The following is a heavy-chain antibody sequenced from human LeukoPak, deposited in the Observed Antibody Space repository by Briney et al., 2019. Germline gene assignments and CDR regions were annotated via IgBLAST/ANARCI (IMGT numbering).Heavy chain of an antibody. CDR3: AKEQAMLLVVTPFDY. D-gene: IGHD3-22*01. CDR2: ISGSGTST. CDR1: GFTFNNYA. J-gene: IGHJ4*02. Sequence: GGSLRLSCAASGFTFNNYAMTWVRQPPGKGLEWVSAISGSGTSTYYADSVKGRFTISRDNSKNTLYLQMNSLRVEDTALYYCAKEQAMLLVVTPFDYWGQGTLVTVSS. V-gene: IGHV3-23*01.